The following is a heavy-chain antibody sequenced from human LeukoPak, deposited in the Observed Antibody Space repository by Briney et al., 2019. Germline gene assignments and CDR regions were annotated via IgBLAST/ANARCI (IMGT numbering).Heavy chain of an antibody. D-gene: IGHD1-14*01. CDR2: IGRTGTDR. CDR3: ATETIGRHYDY. Sequence: GGSLRLSCAASGFTFSSCGFNWVRQAPGKGLEWVSSIGRTGTDRYYADSVRGRFTISRDNAKNSMYLQMDSLRDEDTAVYYCATETIGRHYDYWGQGTLLTVSS. V-gene: IGHV3-21*01. CDR1: GFTFSSCG. J-gene: IGHJ4*02.